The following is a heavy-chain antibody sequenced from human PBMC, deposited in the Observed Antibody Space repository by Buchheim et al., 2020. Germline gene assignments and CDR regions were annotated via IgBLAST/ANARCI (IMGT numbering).Heavy chain of an antibody. CDR2: ISYDGSNK. V-gene: IGHV3-30*04. J-gene: IGHJ4*02. CDR3: ASFYCSSTSCVDY. CDR1: GFTFSSYA. D-gene: IGHD2-2*01. Sequence: QVQLVESGGGVVQPGRSLRLSCAASGFTFSSYAMHWVRQAPGKGLEWVAVISYDGSNKYYADSVKGRFTISRDNSKNTLYLQMNSLRAEDTAVYYCASFYCSSTSCVDYWGQGTLGTVSS.